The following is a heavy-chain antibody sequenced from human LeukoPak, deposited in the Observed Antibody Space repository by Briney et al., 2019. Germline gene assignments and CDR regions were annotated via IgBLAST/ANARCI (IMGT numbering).Heavy chain of an antibody. Sequence: GGSLRLSCAASGFTFSSYGMSWVRQAPGKGLEWVSAISGSGGSTYYVDSVKGRFTISRDNSKNTLYLQMNSLRAEDTAVYYCAKVKQWLGPFDYWGQGTLVTVSS. D-gene: IGHD6-19*01. J-gene: IGHJ4*02. CDR2: ISGSGGST. CDR1: GFTFSSYG. V-gene: IGHV3-23*01. CDR3: AKVKQWLGPFDY.